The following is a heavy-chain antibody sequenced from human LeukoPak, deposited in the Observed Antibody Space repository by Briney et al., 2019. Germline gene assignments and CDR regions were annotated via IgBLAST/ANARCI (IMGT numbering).Heavy chain of an antibody. D-gene: IGHD6-13*01. J-gene: IGHJ4*02. Sequence: NPSETLSLTCTVSGGSISSYYWSWIRQPAGKGLEWIGRIYTSGSTNYNPSLKSRVTMSVDTSKNQFSLRLSSVTAADTAVYYCARAAAAGILRQFDYWGQGTLVTVSS. CDR1: GGSISSYY. V-gene: IGHV4-4*07. CDR2: IYTSGST. CDR3: ARAAAAGILRQFDY.